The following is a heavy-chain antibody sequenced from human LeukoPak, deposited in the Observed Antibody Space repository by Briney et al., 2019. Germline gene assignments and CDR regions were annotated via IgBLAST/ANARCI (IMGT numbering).Heavy chain of an antibody. J-gene: IGHJ4*02. CDR2: ICGGGGGT. CDR1: GVTFSSSG. Sequence: QAGGSLRLSCAASGVTFSSSGFSWGRPGSGGGGGWVSAICGGGGGTYSSESVRGRFTLSRENSKNTLYLKINSLRAEATALYYCARMNYVSSGWGAPFDSWGQGTLVTVSS. CDR3: ARMNYVSSGWGAPFDS. D-gene: IGHD1-7*01. V-gene: IGHV3-23*01.